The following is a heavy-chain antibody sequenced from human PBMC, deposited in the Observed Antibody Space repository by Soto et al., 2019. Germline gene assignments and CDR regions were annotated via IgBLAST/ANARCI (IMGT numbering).Heavy chain of an antibody. D-gene: IGHD2-2*01. V-gene: IGHV4-31*03. CDR3: ARDPIPNIVVVPV. Sequence: SETLSLTCTVSGGSISSGLYYWSWIRQHPGKGLEWIGYIYYTGSTYYNPSLKSRITISIDTSKNQFSLNLSSVTAADTAVYYCARDPIPNIVVVPVWGQGTLVTVSS. CDR2: IYYTGST. CDR1: GGSISSGLYY. J-gene: IGHJ4*02.